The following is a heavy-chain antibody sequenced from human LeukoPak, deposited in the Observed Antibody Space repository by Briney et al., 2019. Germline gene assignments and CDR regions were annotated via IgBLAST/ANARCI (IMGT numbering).Heavy chain of an antibody. V-gene: IGHV3-9*01. CDR2: ISWNSGSI. D-gene: IGHD3-22*01. J-gene: IGHJ3*02. CDR3: AKVGSTMIFAFDI. Sequence: QPGRSLRLSCAASGFTFDDYAMPWVRQAPGKGLEWVSGISWNSGSIGYADSVKGRFTISRDNAKNSLYLQMNSLRAEDTALYYCAKVGSTMIFAFDIWGQGTMVTVSS. CDR1: GFTFDDYA.